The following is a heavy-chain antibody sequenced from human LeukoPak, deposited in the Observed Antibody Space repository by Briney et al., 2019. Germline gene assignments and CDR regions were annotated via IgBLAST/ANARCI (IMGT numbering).Heavy chain of an antibody. CDR2: ISSSSSYI. J-gene: IGHJ4*02. D-gene: IGHD3-22*01. CDR1: GFTFSSYS. CDR3: ARSSYDSSGYHKIDY. Sequence: TGGSLRPSCAASGFTFSSYSMNWVRQAPGKGLEWVSSISSSSSYIYYADSVKGRFTISRDNAKNSLYLQMNSLRAEDTAVYYCARSSYDSSGYHKIDYWGQGTLVTVSS. V-gene: IGHV3-21*01.